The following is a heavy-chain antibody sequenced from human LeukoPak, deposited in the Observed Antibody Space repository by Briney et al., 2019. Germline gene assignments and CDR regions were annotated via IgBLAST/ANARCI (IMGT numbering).Heavy chain of an antibody. CDR1: GYSISSGFY. D-gene: IGHD1-26*01. V-gene: IGHV4-38-2*02. CDR3: ASTYSLYDAFDI. CDR2: IYRSGST. Sequence: SETLSLTCTVSGYSISSGFYWGWIRQPPGKGLEWIGNIYRSGSTYYNPSLKSRVTISVDTSKNQFSLKLISVTAADTAVYFCASTYSLYDAFDIWGQGTMVTVSS. J-gene: IGHJ3*02.